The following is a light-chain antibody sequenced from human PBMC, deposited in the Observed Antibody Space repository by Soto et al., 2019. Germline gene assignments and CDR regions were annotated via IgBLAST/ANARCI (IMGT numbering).Light chain of an antibody. CDR2: GAS. CDR3: QQYGSSPRT. CDR1: QTVTSN. J-gene: IGKJ1*01. Sequence: EIVMTQSPVTLSVSPGETANLSCRASQTVTSNLAWYQQKPGRSPRLLLSGASTRATGIPARFSGSGSGTDFTLTISSLEPEDFAVYYCQQYGSSPRTFGQGTKVDNK. V-gene: IGKV3-15*01.